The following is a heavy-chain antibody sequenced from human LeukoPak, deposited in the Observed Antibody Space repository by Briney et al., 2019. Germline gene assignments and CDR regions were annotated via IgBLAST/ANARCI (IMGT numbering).Heavy chain of an antibody. CDR2: MSSTGNTI. Sequence: GGSLRLSCAASGFTLSDYYMSWIRQTPGKGLEWISYMSSTGNTIYYGDSVKGRFTVSRDNAKNSLYLQMNSLRAEDTAVYYCASIWKDSSGYYSSHSYYFDYWGQGTLVTVSS. CDR1: GFTLSDYY. CDR3: ASIWKDSSGYYSSHSYYFDY. V-gene: IGHV3-11*04. D-gene: IGHD3-22*01. J-gene: IGHJ4*02.